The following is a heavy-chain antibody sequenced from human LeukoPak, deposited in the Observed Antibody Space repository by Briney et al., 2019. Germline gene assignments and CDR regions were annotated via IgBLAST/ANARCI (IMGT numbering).Heavy chain of an antibody. V-gene: IGHV3-74*03. CDR2: IKGDGRSI. J-gene: IGHJ6*02. CDR1: GFSFSDHW. CDR3: VRGLAWSWDV. Sequence: GGSLRLSCEASGFSFSDHWMEWVRQAPGKGLVWVSGIKGDGRSIKNADSVKGRFTISRDNGKSTLHLQMNSLRPEDTAVYYCVRGLAWSWDVWGQGTTVIVSS. D-gene: IGHD3-3*01.